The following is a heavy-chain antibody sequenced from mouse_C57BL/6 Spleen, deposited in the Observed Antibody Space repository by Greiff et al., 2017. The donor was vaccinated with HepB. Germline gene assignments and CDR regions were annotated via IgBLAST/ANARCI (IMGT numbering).Heavy chain of an antibody. CDR2: IWTGGGT. CDR1: GFSLTSYA. CDR3: ARGLYGNYGDAMDY. J-gene: IGHJ4*01. D-gene: IGHD2-1*01. Sequence: VQLKESGPGLVAPSQSLSITCTVSGFSLTSYAISWVRQPPGKGLEWLGVIWTGGGTNYNSALKSRLSISKDNSKSQVFLKMNSLQTDDTARYYCARGLYGNYGDAMDYWGQGTSVTVSS. V-gene: IGHV2-9-1*01.